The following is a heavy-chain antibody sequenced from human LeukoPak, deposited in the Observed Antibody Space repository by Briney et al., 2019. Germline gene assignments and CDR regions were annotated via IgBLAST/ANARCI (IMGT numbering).Heavy chain of an antibody. CDR2: IYHSGST. D-gene: IGHD3-16*02. CDR3: ARDPYYDYVWGSYRPYYFDY. Sequence: SETLSLTCTVSGYTISSGYYWGWIRQPPGKGLEWIGSIYHSGSTYYNPSLKSRVTISVDTSKNQFSLKLSSVTAADTAVYYCARDPYYDYVWGSYRPYYFDYWGQGTLVTVSS. J-gene: IGHJ4*02. CDR1: GYTISSGYY. V-gene: IGHV4-38-2*02.